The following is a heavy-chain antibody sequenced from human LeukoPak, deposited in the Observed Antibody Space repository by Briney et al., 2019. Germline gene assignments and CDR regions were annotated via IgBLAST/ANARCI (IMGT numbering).Heavy chain of an antibody. Sequence: SETLSLTCTVSGGSVSSNNYYWSWIRQPPGTGLEWIGYIYYSGSTNYNPSLKSRVTISVDTSKNQFSLKLSSVTAADTAVYYCARDWGTSDDAFDIWGRGTMVTVSS. D-gene: IGHD3-16*01. V-gene: IGHV4-61*01. CDR2: IYYSGST. CDR3: ARDWGTSDDAFDI. CDR1: GGSVSSNNYY. J-gene: IGHJ3*02.